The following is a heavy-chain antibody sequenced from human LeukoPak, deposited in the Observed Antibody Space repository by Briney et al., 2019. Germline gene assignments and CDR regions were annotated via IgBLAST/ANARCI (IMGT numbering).Heavy chain of an antibody. J-gene: IGHJ4*02. CDR1: GFTFSSYW. CDR3: ARDVYVRYCSGGSCYSEPDY. CDR2: IKQDGSEK. D-gene: IGHD2-15*01. Sequence: GGSLRLSCAASGFTFSSYWMSWVRQAPGKGLEWVANIKQDGSEKYYVDSVKGRFTISRDNAKNSLYLQMNSLRAEDTAVYYCARDVYVRYCSGGSCYSEPDYWGQGTLVTVSS. V-gene: IGHV3-7*01.